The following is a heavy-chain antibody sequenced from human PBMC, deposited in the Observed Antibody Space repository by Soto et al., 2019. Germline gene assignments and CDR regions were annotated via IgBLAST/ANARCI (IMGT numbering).Heavy chain of an antibody. J-gene: IGHJ5*02. CDR1: GGSISSGGYY. D-gene: IGHD3-10*01. Sequence: SETLSLTCTVSGGSISSGGYYWSWIRQHPGKGLEWIGYIYYSGSTYYNPSLKSRVTISVDTSKNQFSLKLSSVTAADTAVYFCARSYGSGNYYGVPSNWFDPWGPGTQVTVPQ. CDR2: IYYSGST. V-gene: IGHV4-31*03. CDR3: ARSYGSGNYYGVPSNWFDP.